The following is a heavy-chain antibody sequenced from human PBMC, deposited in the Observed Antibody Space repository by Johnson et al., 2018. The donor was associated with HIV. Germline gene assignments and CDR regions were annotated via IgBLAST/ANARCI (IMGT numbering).Heavy chain of an antibody. D-gene: IGHD6-6*01. CDR1: GFTFSSYW. J-gene: IGHJ3*02. CDR2: INSDGSST. CDR3: AKDTTFSSSHAFDI. V-gene: IGHV3-74*01. Sequence: VQLVESGGGLVQPGGSLRLSCAASGFTFSSYWMHWVRQAPGKGLVWVSRINSDGSSTSYADSVKGRFTISRDNAKNSLYLQMNSLRAEDTALYYCAKDTTFSSSHAFDIWGQGTMVTVSS.